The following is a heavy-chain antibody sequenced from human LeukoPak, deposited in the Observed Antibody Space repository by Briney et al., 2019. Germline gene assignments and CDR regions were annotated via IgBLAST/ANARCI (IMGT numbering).Heavy chain of an antibody. J-gene: IGHJ6*04. CDR2: ISWDGGST. CDR1: GFTIDDYA. Sequence: GGSLRLSCAASGFTIDDYAMHWVRQAPGKGLEWVSLISWDGGSTYYADSVKGRFTISRDNNKNSLYLQMKSLRAEDTALYYCAKDMGSGWSYQYYGMDVWGKGPTVTVSA. D-gene: IGHD6-19*01. CDR3: AKDMGSGWSYQYYGMDV. V-gene: IGHV3-43D*04.